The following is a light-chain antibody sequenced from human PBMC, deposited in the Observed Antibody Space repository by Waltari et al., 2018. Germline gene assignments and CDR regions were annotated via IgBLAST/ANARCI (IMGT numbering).Light chain of an antibody. J-gene: IGKJ3*01. CDR1: QSVSGDF. CDR2: GAS. V-gene: IGKV3-20*01. CDR3: HQYGTSQT. Sequence: EIVLTQSPGTLSLSPGEGATLSCRASQSVSGDFLAWYQQKPGQAPRLLISGASSRAPGIPDRFSGSGSGTDFTLTISRLEPEDFVVFYCHQYGTSQTFGPGTRVDI.